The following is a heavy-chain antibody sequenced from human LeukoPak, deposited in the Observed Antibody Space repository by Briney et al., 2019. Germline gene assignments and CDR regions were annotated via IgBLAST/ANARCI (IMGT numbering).Heavy chain of an antibody. CDR1: GFTFASYA. D-gene: IGHD2-21*02. V-gene: IGHV3-23*01. CDR3: AKAFVIVVVTATTYYFDY. Sequence: SGGSLRLSCAASGFTFASYAMSWVRQAPGKGLEWVSAISGSGGSTYYADSVKGRFTISRDNSKNTLYLQMNSLRAEDTAVYYCAKAFVIVVVTATTYYFDYWGQGTLVTVSS. CDR2: ISGSGGST. J-gene: IGHJ4*02.